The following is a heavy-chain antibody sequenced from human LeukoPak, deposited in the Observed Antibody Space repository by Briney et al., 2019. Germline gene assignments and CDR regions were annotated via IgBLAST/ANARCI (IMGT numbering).Heavy chain of an antibody. CDR2: INHSGST. Sequence: SETLSLTCAVYGGSFSGYYWSWIRQPPGKGLEWIGEINHSGSTNYNPSLKSRVTISVDTSKNQFSLKLSSVTAADTAVYYCARGHDWFDPWGQGTLVTVSS. CDR1: GGSFSGYY. J-gene: IGHJ5*02. V-gene: IGHV4-34*01. CDR3: ARGHDWFDP.